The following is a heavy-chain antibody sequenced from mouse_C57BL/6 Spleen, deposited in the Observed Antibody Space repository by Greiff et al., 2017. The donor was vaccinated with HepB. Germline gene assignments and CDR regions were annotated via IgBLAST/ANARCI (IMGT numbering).Heavy chain of an antibody. CDR1: GFTFSDYY. V-gene: IGHV5-16*01. Sequence: DVKLVESEGGLVQPGSSMKLSCTASGFTFSDYYMAWVRQVPEKGLEWVANINYDGSSTYYLDSLKSRFIISRDNAKNILYLQMSSLKSEDTATYYCAGERGEDYFDYWGQGTTLTVSS. CDR2: INYDGSST. J-gene: IGHJ2*01. CDR3: AGERGEDYFDY.